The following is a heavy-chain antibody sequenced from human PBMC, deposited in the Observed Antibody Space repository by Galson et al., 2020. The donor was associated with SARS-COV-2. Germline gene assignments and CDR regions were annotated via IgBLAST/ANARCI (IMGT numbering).Heavy chain of an antibody. D-gene: IGHD6-19*01. CDR3: ARSGWYVDGGISDYGLDV. J-gene: IGHJ6*02. CDR2: IYYSGHT. V-gene: IGHV4-39*01. Sequence: ETSETLSLTCTVSGGSISSSSYYWGWIRQPPGKGLEWIGSIYYSGHTYYNPSLKSRVTITVDTSKNQFSLKLNSVTAADTAVYYCARSGWYVDGGISDYGLDVGGQGTTVTVSS. CDR1: GGSISSSSYY.